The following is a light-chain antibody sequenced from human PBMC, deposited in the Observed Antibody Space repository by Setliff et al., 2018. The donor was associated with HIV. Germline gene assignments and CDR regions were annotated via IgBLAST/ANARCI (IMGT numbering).Light chain of an antibody. CDR3: QVWDSSTGV. Sequence: SYELTQPLSVSVALGQTARITCGGNNIGSKNVHWYQQRPGQAPVLVIYRDSNRPSGIPERFAGPNSGNTATLTISRAQAGDEADYYCQVWDSSTGVFGGGTKVTVL. J-gene: IGLJ3*02. CDR2: RDS. CDR1: NIGSKN. V-gene: IGLV3-9*01.